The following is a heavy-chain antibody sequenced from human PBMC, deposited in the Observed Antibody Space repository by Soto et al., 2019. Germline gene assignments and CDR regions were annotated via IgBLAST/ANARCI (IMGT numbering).Heavy chain of an antibody. J-gene: IGHJ4*02. D-gene: IGHD6-19*01. V-gene: IGHV1-8*01. CDR3: ARERTVAGNAY. CDR1: GYTFTSYD. CDR2: MNPNSGNT. Sequence: QVQLVQSGAEVKKPGASVKVSCKASGYTFTSYDINWVRQATGQGLEWMGWMNPNSGNTGYAQKSQGRVTMTTSTSIRTAYMELCSLRCEDTAVYYCARERTVAGNAYWGQGTLVTVSS.